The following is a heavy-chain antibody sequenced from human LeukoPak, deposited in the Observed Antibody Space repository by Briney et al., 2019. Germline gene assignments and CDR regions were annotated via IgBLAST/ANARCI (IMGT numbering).Heavy chain of an antibody. Sequence: GGSLRLSCVGSGFNFNAYGMNWVRQAPGKGLEWVTFIENDGSNKYYADSVRGRFTISRDNSRNTLYMQMNSLRVEDTAVYYCAKDPARGQLGIFDYWGQGVLVTVSS. V-gene: IGHV3-30*02. CDR1: GFNFNAYG. D-gene: IGHD6-6*01. CDR2: IENDGSNK. CDR3: AKDPARGQLGIFDY. J-gene: IGHJ4*02.